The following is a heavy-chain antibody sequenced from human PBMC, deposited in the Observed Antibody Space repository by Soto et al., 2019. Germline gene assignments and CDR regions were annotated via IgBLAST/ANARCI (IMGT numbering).Heavy chain of an antibody. Sequence: SVKVSCKASGGTFSSYAISWVRQAPGQGLEWMGGIIPIFGTANYAQKFQGRVTITADESTSTAYMELSSLRSEDTAVYYCARGVVVVAATSYYYYYGMDVWGQGTTVTVSS. CDR3: ARGVVVVAATSYYYYYGMDV. J-gene: IGHJ6*02. CDR1: GGTFSSYA. CDR2: IIPIFGTA. V-gene: IGHV1-69*13. D-gene: IGHD2-15*01.